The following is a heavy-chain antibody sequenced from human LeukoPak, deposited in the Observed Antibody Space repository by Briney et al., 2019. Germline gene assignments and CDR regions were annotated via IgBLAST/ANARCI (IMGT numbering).Heavy chain of an antibody. J-gene: IGHJ5*02. CDR2: IIPIFGTA. V-gene: IGHV1-69*13. CDR1: RGTFSSYA. CDR3: ARGILTGYYIIDWFDP. Sequence: SVKVSCKASRGTFSSYAISWVRQAPGQGLEWMGGIIPIFGTANYAQKFQGRVTITADGSTSTAYMELSSLRSEDTAVYYCARGILTGYYIIDWFDPWGQGTLVTVSS. D-gene: IGHD3-9*01.